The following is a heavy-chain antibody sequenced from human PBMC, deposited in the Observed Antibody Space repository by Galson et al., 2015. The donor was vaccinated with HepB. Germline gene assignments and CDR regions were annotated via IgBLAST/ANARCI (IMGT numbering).Heavy chain of an antibody. D-gene: IGHD1-26*01. CDR3: ARVPSFSAYYHMDI. CDR2: IQPDDSDT. Sequence: QSGAEVKKPGESLKISCKGSGYSFTTYWIAWVRLTPGKGLEWMGIIQPDDSDTRYSPSFQGQVTFSVDKSINTAYLQLSSLKASDTAIYYCARVPSFSAYYHMDIWGKGTTVTVSS. V-gene: IGHV5-51*03. CDR1: GYSFTTYW. J-gene: IGHJ6*03.